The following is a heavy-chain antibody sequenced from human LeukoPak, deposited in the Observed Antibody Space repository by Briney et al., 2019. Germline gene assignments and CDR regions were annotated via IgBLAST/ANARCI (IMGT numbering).Heavy chain of an antibody. CDR3: AKGTGINHYHWIDP. CDR2: IGFRGTDT. Sequence: GGSLRLSCAAPAITFDDHAMSWFRQAPGKGLEWVSTIGFRGTDTYYADSVKGRFTISRDNSKNTLYLQMNSLRAEDTALYYCAKGTGINHYHWIDPWGQGTQVTVSS. J-gene: IGHJ5*02. D-gene: IGHD3/OR15-3a*01. CDR1: AITFDDHA. V-gene: IGHV3-23*01.